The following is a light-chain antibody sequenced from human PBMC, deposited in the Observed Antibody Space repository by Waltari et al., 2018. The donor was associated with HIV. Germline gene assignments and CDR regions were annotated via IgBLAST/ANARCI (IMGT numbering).Light chain of an antibody. CDR3: QQSYTSPT. V-gene: IGKV1-39*01. J-gene: IGKJ3*01. Sequence: DIQMTQSPSSLSASIGDRVTIACRASQNINTYLNWYQQKPGKAPRALISTATTLHSGAPSRFSGSGSGTDFTLTITDLQPEDFATYFCQQSYTSPTFGPGTTVDLK. CDR2: TAT. CDR1: QNINTY.